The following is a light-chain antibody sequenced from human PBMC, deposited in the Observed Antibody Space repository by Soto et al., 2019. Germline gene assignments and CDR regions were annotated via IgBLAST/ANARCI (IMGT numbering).Light chain of an antibody. CDR3: QQDYNLPFT. Sequence: EIVVTQSPGTLSFSPGERATLSCRASQSIDSNYLSWYQQKPGQAPRLIISGASTRATGTPARFSGSGSGTDFTLTISSLQPEDFAVYYCQQDYNLPFTFGQVTRLEIK. CDR2: GAS. CDR1: QSIDSNY. V-gene: IGKV3D-7*01. J-gene: IGKJ5*01.